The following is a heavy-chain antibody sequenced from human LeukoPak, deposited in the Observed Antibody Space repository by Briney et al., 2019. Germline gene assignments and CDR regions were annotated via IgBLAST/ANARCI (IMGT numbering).Heavy chain of an antibody. D-gene: IGHD1-26*01. CDR2: IYYSGST. CDR3: ARQFSPGIVGAGPFDY. V-gene: IGHV4-39*01. J-gene: IGHJ4*02. CDR1: GFTFSSYSMN. Sequence: GSLRLSCAASGFTFSSYSMNWVRQAPGKGLEWIGSIYYSGSTYYNPSLKSRVTISVDTSKNQFSLKLSSVTAADTAVYYCARQFSPGIVGAGPFDYWGQGTLVTVSS.